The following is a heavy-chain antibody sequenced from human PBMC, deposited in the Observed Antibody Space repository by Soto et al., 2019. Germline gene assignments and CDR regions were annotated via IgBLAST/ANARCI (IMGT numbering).Heavy chain of an antibody. Sequence: QVQLVQSGAEVKKPGSSVKVSCKASGGTFSSYAISWVRQAPGQGLEWMGGIIPIFGTANYAQKFQGRVTITADESTSTAYMELRSLRSEDTAVYYCARGNVVVPAAIGYYYYGMDVWGQGTTVTVSS. CDR2: IIPIFGTA. V-gene: IGHV1-69*01. J-gene: IGHJ6*02. D-gene: IGHD2-2*01. CDR3: ARGNVVVPAAIGYYYYGMDV. CDR1: GGTFSSYA.